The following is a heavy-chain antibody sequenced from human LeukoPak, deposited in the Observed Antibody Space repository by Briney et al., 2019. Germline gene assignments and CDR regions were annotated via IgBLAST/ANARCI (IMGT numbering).Heavy chain of an antibody. CDR2: MNPNSGNT. V-gene: IGHV1-8*01. J-gene: IGHJ6*02. Sequence: SLKVSSKASGYPFTSYDFNCVQQATGPWLAWMGRMNPNSGNTGYAQKYQGRGTMTRNTSISTAYMELSSLRSEDTAVYYCAIERSTRHQTGGMDVWGQGTTVTVSS. D-gene: IGHD1-1*01. CDR1: GYPFTSYD. CDR3: AIERSTRHQTGGMDV.